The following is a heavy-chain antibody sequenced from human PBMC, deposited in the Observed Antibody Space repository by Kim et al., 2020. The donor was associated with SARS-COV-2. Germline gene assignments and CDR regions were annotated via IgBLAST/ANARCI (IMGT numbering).Heavy chain of an antibody. J-gene: IGHJ4*02. CDR1: GFTFSNYE. Sequence: GGSLRLSCAASGFTFSNYEMNWVRQAPGKGLEWVSYISSSGSTIYYTESVRGRFTISRDNSNNSLYLPMNSLRAEDTAVYYCTTERFCSNWGQGALVAVSS. CDR2: ISSSGSTI. V-gene: IGHV3-48*03. CDR3: TTERFCSN. D-gene: IGHD3-3*01.